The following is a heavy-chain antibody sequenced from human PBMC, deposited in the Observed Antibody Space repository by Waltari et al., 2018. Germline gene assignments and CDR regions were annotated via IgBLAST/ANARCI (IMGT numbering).Heavy chain of an antibody. Sequence: QVQLQESGPGLVKPSETMSRPCTVSVGSISSYYWSWIRQPPGKGLEWIGYIYYSGSTNYNPSLKSRVTISVDTSKNQFSLKLSSVTAADTAVYYCARGGSYSPDFDYWGQGTLVTVSS. CDR2: IYYSGST. D-gene: IGHD1-26*01. CDR3: ARGGSYSPDFDY. CDR1: VGSISSYY. J-gene: IGHJ4*02. V-gene: IGHV4-59*01.